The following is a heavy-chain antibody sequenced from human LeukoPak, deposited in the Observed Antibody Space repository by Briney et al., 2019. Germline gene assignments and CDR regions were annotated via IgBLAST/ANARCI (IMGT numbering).Heavy chain of an antibody. CDR3: ARGPYVVTTPPYGYFDY. Sequence: ASVKVSCKASGYTFTSYDINWVRQATGQGLEWMGWMNPNSGNTGYAQKFQGRVTMTRNTSISTAYMELSSLRSEDTAVYYCARGPYVVTTPPYGYFDYRGQGTLVAVSS. J-gene: IGHJ4*02. CDR2: MNPNSGNT. V-gene: IGHV1-8*01. CDR1: GYTFTSYD. D-gene: IGHD2-2*01.